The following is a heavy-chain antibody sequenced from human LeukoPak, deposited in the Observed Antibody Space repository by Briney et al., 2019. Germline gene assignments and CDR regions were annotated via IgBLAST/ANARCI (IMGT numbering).Heavy chain of an antibody. J-gene: IGHJ3*02. CDR1: GFTFSNYA. CDR2: ISGSGSSA. CDR3: AKDPFTMIVVVITAGAFDI. V-gene: IGHV3-23*01. Sequence: PGGSLRLSCAASGFTFSNYAMSWVRQAPGKGPEWVSAISGSGSSAFYADSVRGRFTISRDNSKNTLYLQMNSLRVEDTAVYYCAKDPFTMIVVVITAGAFDIWGQGTMVTVSS. D-gene: IGHD3-22*01.